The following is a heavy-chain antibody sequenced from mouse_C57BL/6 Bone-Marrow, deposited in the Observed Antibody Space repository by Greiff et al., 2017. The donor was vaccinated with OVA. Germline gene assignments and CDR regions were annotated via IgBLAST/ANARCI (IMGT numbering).Heavy chain of an antibody. CDR3: ARKDYYGSSYGVYWYFDV. D-gene: IGHD1-1*01. V-gene: IGHV1-9*01. CDR1: GYTFTGYW. Sequence: VQLQQSGAELMKPGASVKLSCKATGYTFTGYWIEWVKQRPGHGLEWIGEILPGSGSTNYNEKFKGKATFTADTSSNTAYMQLSSLTTEDSAIYYCARKDYYGSSYGVYWYFDVWGTGTTVTVSS. CDR2: ILPGSGST. J-gene: IGHJ1*03.